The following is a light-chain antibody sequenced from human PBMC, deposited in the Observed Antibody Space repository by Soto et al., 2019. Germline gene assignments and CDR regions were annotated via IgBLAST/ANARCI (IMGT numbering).Light chain of an antibody. V-gene: IGKV1-5*01. CDR3: QQYNSPGT. J-gene: IGKJ1*01. CDR2: DAS. CDR1: QSIGYW. Sequence: DIQITQSPSTLSASVGDRVTITCRASQSIGYWLAWYQQKPGKAPKLLIYDASNLESGVPSRFGGSGSGTEFTLTISSLQPDDFATYYCQQYNSPGTFGQGTKVDNK.